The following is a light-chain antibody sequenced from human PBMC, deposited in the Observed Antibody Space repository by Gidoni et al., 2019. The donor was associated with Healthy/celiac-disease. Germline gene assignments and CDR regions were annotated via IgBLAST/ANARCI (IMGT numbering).Light chain of an antibody. V-gene: IGKV3-11*01. CDR3: QQRSNWPPLT. J-gene: IGKJ4*02. CDR1: QIVSSY. CDR2: DAS. Sequence: EIVLTQSPATLSLSPGERAPLSCRASQIVSSYFAWYQQKPGQAPRLLIYDASNRATGIPARFSGSGSGTDCNLTISRLEPEDCAGYYCQQRSNWPPLTFGGGTKVEIK.